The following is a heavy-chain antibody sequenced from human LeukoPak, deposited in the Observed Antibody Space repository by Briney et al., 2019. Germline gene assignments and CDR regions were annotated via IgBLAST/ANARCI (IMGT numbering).Heavy chain of an antibody. Sequence: GGSLRLSCAASGFTFSSYAMNWVRQAPGKGLEWVSTISGSGGSTYYADSVKGRFTISRDNSKNTLYLQMNSLRAEDTAVYYCANGGYTCTYLLRHWGQGTLITVSS. J-gene: IGHJ4*02. V-gene: IGHV3-23*01. CDR1: GFTFSSYA. CDR2: ISGSGGST. CDR3: ANGGYTCTYLLRH. D-gene: IGHD5-18*01.